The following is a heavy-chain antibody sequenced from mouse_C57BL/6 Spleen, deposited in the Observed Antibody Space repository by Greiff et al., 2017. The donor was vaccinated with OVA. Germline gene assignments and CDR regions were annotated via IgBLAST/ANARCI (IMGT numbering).Heavy chain of an antibody. D-gene: IGHD3-2*02. CDR2: INPYNGGT. CDR1: GYTFTDYY. CDR3: AREGTAQVRYFDV. Sequence: VQLQQSGPVLVKPGASVKMSCKASGYTFTDYYMNWVKQSHGKSLEWIGVINPYNGGTSYNQKFKGKATLTVDKSSSTAYMELNMLTSEDAAVYYGAREGTAQVRYFDVWGTGTTVTVSS. V-gene: IGHV1-19*01. J-gene: IGHJ1*03.